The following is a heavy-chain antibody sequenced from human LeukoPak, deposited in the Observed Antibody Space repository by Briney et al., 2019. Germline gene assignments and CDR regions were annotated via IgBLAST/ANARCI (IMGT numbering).Heavy chain of an antibody. CDR3: AREGNCSGGSCLDF. J-gene: IGHJ4*02. V-gene: IGHV1-2*02. CDR2: INPNSGGT. CDR1: GYTFTGYY. Sequence: RASVKASCMASGYTFTGYYIHWVRQAPGQGLEWMGWINPNSGGTNYAQNFQGRVTMTSDTSIATTNMELSRLTSDDTAQYYCAREGNCSGGSCLDFWGQGTLVTVSS. D-gene: IGHD2-15*01.